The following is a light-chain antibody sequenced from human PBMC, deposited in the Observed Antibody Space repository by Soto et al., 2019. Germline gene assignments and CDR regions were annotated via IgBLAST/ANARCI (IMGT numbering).Light chain of an antibody. V-gene: IGKV1-39*01. Sequence: DIQMTQSPSSLSASVGDSVTITCRASQNINNYLSWYQHKPGKAPKSLIYAASKLQSGVPSSFSGSRSGTEFTLTISRLYPEDFATYYCQQSYSMPQTFGQGTKLEIK. CDR2: AAS. CDR3: QQSYSMPQT. CDR1: QNINNY. J-gene: IGKJ2*01.